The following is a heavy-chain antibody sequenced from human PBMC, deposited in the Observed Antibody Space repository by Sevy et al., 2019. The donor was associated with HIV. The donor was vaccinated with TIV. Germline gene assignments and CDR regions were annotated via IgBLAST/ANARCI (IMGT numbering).Heavy chain of an antibody. Sequence: GGFLRLSCAASGFTFSSYSMNWVRQAPGKGLEWVSSLSSSSSYIYYADSVKGRFTISRDNAKNSLYLQMNSLRAEDTALYYCARDLGGYSYGNFDYWGQGTLVTVSS. CDR1: GFTFSSYS. V-gene: IGHV3-21*01. D-gene: IGHD5-18*01. J-gene: IGHJ4*02. CDR3: ARDLGGYSYGNFDY. CDR2: LSSSSSYI.